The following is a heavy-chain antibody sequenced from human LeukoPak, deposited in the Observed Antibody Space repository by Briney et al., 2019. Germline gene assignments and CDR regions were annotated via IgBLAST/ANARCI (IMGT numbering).Heavy chain of an antibody. D-gene: IGHD2-21*01. J-gene: IGHJ4*02. CDR2: ISAYNGNT. CDR1: GGTFSSYA. V-gene: IGHV1-18*01. Sequence: GSVKVSCKASGGTFSSYAINWVRQAPGQGLEWMGWISAYNGNTNYAQRFQGRVTVTTDTSTSTAYMELRSLRSDDTAVYYCARSSSVTIPGYYFDYWGQGTLVTVSS. CDR3: ARSSSVTIPGYYFDY.